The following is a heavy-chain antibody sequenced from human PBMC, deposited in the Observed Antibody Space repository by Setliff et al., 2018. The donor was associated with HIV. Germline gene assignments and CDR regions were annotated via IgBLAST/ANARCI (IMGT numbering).Heavy chain of an antibody. Sequence: SETLSLTCTVSDSGTYYWSWIRQPAGKGLEWIGRVSSRGDTNYNPSLKGRVTMSVDTSKNQFSLKLTSVTASGTVVYYCARAAAGNTGPFDLWGQGSPVTVSS. CDR2: VSSRGDT. CDR3: ARAAAGNTGPFDL. D-gene: IGHD4-17*01. CDR1: DSGTYY. J-gene: IGHJ4*02. V-gene: IGHV4-4*07.